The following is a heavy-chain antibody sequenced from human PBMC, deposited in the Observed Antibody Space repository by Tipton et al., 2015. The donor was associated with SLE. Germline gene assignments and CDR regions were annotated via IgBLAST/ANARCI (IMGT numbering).Heavy chain of an antibody. J-gene: IGHJ4*02. CDR2: ISGSGGST. D-gene: IGHD3-3*01. CDR3: VKDGDDFWSGYYTI. V-gene: IGHV3-23*01. CDR1: GFTFSSYA. Sequence: SLRLSCAASGFTFSSYAMSWVRQAPGKGLEWVSAISGSGGSTYYADSVKGRFTISRDNSKNTLYLQMSSLRAEDTAVYYCVKDGDDFWSGYYTIWGQGTLVTVSS.